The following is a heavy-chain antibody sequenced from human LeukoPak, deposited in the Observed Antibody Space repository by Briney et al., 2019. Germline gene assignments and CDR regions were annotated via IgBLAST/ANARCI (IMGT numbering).Heavy chain of an antibody. J-gene: IGHJ4*02. D-gene: IGHD3-9*01. CDR3: ARDFDWGADY. CDR2: IHGGSGVT. Sequence: ASVKVSCKTSGYTFTANYMQWVRQAPGQGLEWMGWIHGGSGVTFYAQKFQGRVTVTRDTSVRTTYMELNSLTSDDTAVYYCARDFDWGADYWGQGTLVVVSS. V-gene: IGHV1-2*02. CDR1: GYTFTANY.